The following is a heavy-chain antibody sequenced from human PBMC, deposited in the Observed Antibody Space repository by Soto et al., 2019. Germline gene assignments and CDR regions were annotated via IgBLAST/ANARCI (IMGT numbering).Heavy chain of an antibody. CDR1: GGSISSGDYY. CDR3: ARSFFDYYDSSGYPDY. J-gene: IGHJ4*02. D-gene: IGHD3-22*01. V-gene: IGHV4-30-4*01. CDR2: IYYSGST. Sequence: PSETLSLTCTVSGGSISSGDYYWSWIRQPPGKGLEWIGYIYYSGSTYYNPSLKSRVTISVDTSKNQFSLKLSSVTAADTAVYYCARSFFDYYDSSGYPDYWGQGTLVTVSS.